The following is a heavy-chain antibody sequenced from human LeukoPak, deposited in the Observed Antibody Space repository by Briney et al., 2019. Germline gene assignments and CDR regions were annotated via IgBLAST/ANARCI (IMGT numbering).Heavy chain of an antibody. CDR1: GFTFSSYS. CDR3: ASMTPPYDSSGYYMGNHDSYYYYGMDV. D-gene: IGHD3-22*01. V-gene: IGHV3-30-3*01. J-gene: IGHJ6*02. Sequence: GQCLRLSCAASGFTFSSYSMHWVRQPPAKGLEWVAVISYDGNNKYYADSVKGRFTISRDNSKNTLYLQMNSLRAEDTAVYYCASMTPPYDSSGYYMGNHDSYYYYGMDVWGQGTTVTVSS. CDR2: ISYDGNNK.